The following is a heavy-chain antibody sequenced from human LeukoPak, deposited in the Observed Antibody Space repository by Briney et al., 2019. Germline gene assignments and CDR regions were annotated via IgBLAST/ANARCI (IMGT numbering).Heavy chain of an antibody. CDR3: ARRLSKSSGGSRGGFDI. CDR1: GGSISSSSYY. CDR2: IYYSGST. J-gene: IGHJ3*02. V-gene: IGHV4-39*01. Sequence: SETLSLTCTVSGGSISSSSYYWGWIRQPPGKGLKWIGSIYYSGSTYYSPSLKSRVTISVDTSKNQFSLKLSSVTAADTAVYYCARRLSKSSGGSRGGFDIWGQGTMVTVSS. D-gene: IGHD1-26*01.